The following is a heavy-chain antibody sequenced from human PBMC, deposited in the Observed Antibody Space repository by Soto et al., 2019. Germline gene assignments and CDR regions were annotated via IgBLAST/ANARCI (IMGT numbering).Heavy chain of an antibody. J-gene: IGHJ4*02. Sequence: QLQLQESGPGLVKPSATLSLTCTVSGGSISSSSYYWGWIRQPPGKGLEWIGSMYYSGSTYYTPSLKSRVTISVDTSKNQFSQKLSSVTAADTAVYYYARLPQKRHRQGDYWGQGTLVTVSS. CDR3: ARLPQKRHRQGDY. CDR1: GGSISSSSYY. V-gene: IGHV4-39*01. CDR2: MYYSGST. D-gene: IGHD1-1*01.